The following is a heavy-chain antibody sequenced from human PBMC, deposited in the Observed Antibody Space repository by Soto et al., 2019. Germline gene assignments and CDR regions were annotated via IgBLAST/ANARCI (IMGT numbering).Heavy chain of an antibody. D-gene: IGHD6-13*01. V-gene: IGHV3-74*01. Sequence: EVQLVESGGGLVQPGGSLRLFCAASGFTFSSYWMHWVRQAPGKGLVWVSRINSDGSSTSYADSVKGRFTISRDNAKNTLYLQMNSLRAEDTAVYYCARVGSSWSGYYGMDVWGQGTTVTVSS. CDR1: GFTFSSYW. CDR2: INSDGSST. J-gene: IGHJ6*02. CDR3: ARVGSSWSGYYGMDV.